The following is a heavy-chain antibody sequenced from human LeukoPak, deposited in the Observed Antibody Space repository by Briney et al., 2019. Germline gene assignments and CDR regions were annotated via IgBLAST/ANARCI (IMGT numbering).Heavy chain of an antibody. V-gene: IGHV4-30-2*01. Sequence: SETLSLTCTVSGGSISSGGYYWSWIRQPPGKGLEWIGYIYHSGSTYYNPSLKSRVTISVDRSKNQFSLKLSSVTAADTAVYYCARDYKRGYNDYWGQGTLVTVSS. D-gene: IGHD5-24*01. CDR1: GGSISSGGYY. CDR3: ARDYKRGYNDY. CDR2: IYHSGST. J-gene: IGHJ4*02.